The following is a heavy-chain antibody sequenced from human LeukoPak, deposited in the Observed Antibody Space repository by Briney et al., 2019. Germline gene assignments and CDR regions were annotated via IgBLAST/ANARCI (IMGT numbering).Heavy chain of an antibody. V-gene: IGHV1-69*13. D-gene: IGHD3-9*01. CDR2: IIPIFGTA. J-gene: IGHJ4*02. CDR1: GGTFSSYA. Sequence: SVKVSCKASGGTFSSYAISWVRQAPGQGLEWMGGIIPIFGTANYAQKFQGRVTITADESTSTAYMELSSLRSEDTAVYYCARKGNLRYFGWGGGFNFDYWGQGTLVTVSS. CDR3: ARKGNLRYFGWGGGFNFDY.